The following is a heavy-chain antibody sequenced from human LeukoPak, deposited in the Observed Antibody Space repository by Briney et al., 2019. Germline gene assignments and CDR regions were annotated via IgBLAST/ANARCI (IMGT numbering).Heavy chain of an antibody. CDR2: IYWDDDK. CDR3: AHTLIRVYCTSTSCLDAFDI. D-gene: IGHD2-2*01. CDR1: GFSLGTGGVG. V-gene: IGHV2-5*02. J-gene: IGHJ3*02. Sequence: SGPTLVKPTQTLTLTCTFSGFSLGTGGVGVGWIRQPPGKALEWLSLIYWDDDKRYSPSLKSRLTITKDTSKNQVVLTMTNMDPVDTATYYCAHTLIRVYCTSTSCLDAFDIWGQGTMVTVSS.